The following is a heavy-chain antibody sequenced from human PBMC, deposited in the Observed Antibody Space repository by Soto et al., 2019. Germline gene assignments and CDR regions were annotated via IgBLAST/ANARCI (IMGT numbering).Heavy chain of an antibody. D-gene: IGHD1-26*01. CDR2: IYSGGST. V-gene: IGHV3-53*01. CDR3: ARDSTRWDSPDTN. J-gene: IGHJ4*02. Sequence: EVQLVESGGGLIQPGGSLRLSCAASGFTVSSNYMSWVRQAPGKGVEWGSVIYSGGSTYYADSVQGRFTISRDNSKNTVYLPMNSLRAEDTAVYYCARDSTRWDSPDTNWGQGTLVTVSS. CDR1: GFTVSSNY.